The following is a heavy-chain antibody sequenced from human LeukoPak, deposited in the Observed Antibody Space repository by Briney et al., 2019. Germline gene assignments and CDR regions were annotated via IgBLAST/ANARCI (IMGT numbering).Heavy chain of an antibody. CDR3: ARGEKFRRTTWAH. CDR2: VNPKSGSR. J-gene: IGHJ4*02. CDR1: GYSFSDYD. Sequence: ASVKVSCKASGYSFSDYDIIWVRQAAVHGLEWVGWVNPKSGSRPFAQKFQGRLTITSSSSITTVYMELSSLRSDDSAVYYCARGEKFRRTTWAHWGQGTLVTVSS. D-gene: IGHD1-14*01. V-gene: IGHV1-8*03.